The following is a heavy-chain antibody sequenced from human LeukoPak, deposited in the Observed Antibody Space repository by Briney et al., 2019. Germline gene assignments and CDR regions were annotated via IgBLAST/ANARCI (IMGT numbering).Heavy chain of an antibody. J-gene: IGHJ4*02. Sequence: ASVKVSCKASGYTFTGYYMHWVRQAPGQGLEWMGWINPNSGGTNYAQKFQGRVTMTRDTSISTAYMELSRLRSDDTAVYYCARTLSPYYDILTGYYHSFDYWGQRTLVTVSS. D-gene: IGHD3-9*01. V-gene: IGHV1-2*02. CDR1: GYTFTGYY. CDR2: INPNSGGT. CDR3: ARTLSPYYDILTGYYHSFDY.